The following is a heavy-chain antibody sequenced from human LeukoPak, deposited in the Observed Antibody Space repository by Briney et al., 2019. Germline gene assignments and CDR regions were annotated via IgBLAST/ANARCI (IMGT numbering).Heavy chain of an antibody. J-gene: IGHJ4*02. Sequence: PGESLRLSCAASGFTFSRYWMSWVRQAPGKGLEWVANIKQDGSEKHHGASVKGRFTISRDNSKNTLYLQMNSLRAEDSAVYYCAKVFRSGDLFVSDSWGQGTLVTVSS. V-gene: IGHV3-7*03. CDR1: GFTFSRYW. CDR2: IKQDGSEK. CDR3: AKVFRSGDLFVSDS. D-gene: IGHD4-17*01.